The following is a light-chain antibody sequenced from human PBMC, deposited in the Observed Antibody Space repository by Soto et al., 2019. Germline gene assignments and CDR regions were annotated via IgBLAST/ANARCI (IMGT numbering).Light chain of an antibody. CDR2: DAS. CDR3: QQSYSTPLT. Sequence: IELTQSPSSLSASVGDRVTITCRASQGIGSYLAWYQQKPGEAPKVLIFDASTLQSGVPSRFSGSGSGTDFTLTISSLQPEDFATYYCQQSYSTPLTVGPGTKVDI. J-gene: IGKJ3*01. V-gene: IGKV1-39*01. CDR1: QGIGSY.